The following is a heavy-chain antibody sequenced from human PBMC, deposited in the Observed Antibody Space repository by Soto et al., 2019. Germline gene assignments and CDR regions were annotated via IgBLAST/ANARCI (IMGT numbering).Heavy chain of an antibody. CDR3: AREAHDCSSTSCYVDY. J-gene: IGHJ4*02. CDR1: GFTVSTKY. Sequence: GGSLRLSCAASGFTVSTKYMSWVRQAPGKGLEWVSVIYSGGSTFYADSVRGRFTISRDNSKNTVNLQMNSLRAEDTAVYYCAREAHDCSSTSCYVDYWGQGTLVTVSS. D-gene: IGHD2-2*01. CDR2: IYSGGST. V-gene: IGHV3-66*01.